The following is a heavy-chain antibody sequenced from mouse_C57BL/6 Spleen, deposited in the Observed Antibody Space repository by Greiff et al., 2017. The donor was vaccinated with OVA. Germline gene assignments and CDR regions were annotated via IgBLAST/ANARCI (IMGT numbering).Heavy chain of an antibody. CDR2: INPNNGGT. V-gene: IGHV1-26*01. D-gene: IGHD1-1*01. CDR3: ARSGPFITTLIFDY. CDR1: GYTFTDYY. Sequence: EVKLQQSGPELVKPGASVKISCKASGYTFTDYYMNWVKQSHGKSLEWIGDINPNNGGTSYNQKFKGKATLTVDKSSSTAYMALRSLTSEDSAVYYCARSGPFITTLIFDYWGQGTTLPVSS. J-gene: IGHJ2*01.